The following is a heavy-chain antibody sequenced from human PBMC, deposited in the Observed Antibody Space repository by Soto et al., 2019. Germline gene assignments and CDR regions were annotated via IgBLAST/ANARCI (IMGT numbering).Heavy chain of an antibody. J-gene: IGHJ4*02. CDR3: AKDLAGINSSGL. Sequence: GGSLRLSFAPFGFTFSSYPMSWVRHAPGKGLEWVSAISGSGGSTYYADSVKGRFTISRDNSKNTLYLQMNSLRAEDTAVYYCAKDLAGINSSGLWGQGTLVTVSS. CDR1: GFTFSSYP. CDR2: ISGSGGST. D-gene: IGHD6-19*01. V-gene: IGHV3-23*01.